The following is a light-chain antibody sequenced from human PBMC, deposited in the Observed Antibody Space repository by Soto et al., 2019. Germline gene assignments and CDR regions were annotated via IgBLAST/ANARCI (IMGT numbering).Light chain of an antibody. Sequence: EIVLTQSPGTLSLSPGESTTLSCRASRGISSSYLAWYQQKPGQAPRLLIYAASTRATGIPDRFRGSGSATDFTLTISRLEPADSAVYYCQQYGASPPYTFGQGTKLEIK. V-gene: IGKV3-20*01. CDR1: RGISSSY. CDR2: AAS. CDR3: QQYGASPPYT. J-gene: IGKJ2*01.